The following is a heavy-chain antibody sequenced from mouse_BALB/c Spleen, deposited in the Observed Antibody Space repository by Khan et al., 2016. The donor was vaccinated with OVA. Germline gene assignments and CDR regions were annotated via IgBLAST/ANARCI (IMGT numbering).Heavy chain of an antibody. CDR2: INSNGGST. Sequence: EVMLVESGGGLVKPGGSLKLSCAASGFTFSSYGTSWVRQTLDKRMELVATINSNGGSTYYPASVKGRFTIYRDNAKNTLYRQMSSLKSDDTAMDYFASMARTINWGQGTTLTVSS. D-gene: IGHD1-1*02. J-gene: IGHJ2*01. CDR3: ASMARTIN. V-gene: IGHV5-6-3*01. CDR1: GFTFSSYG.